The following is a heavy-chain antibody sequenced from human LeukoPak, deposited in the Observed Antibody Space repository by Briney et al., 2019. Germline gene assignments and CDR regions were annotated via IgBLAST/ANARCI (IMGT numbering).Heavy chain of an antibody. Sequence: GGSLRLSCAASGFTFNRHWMTWVRQAPGKGLEWISNVNPDMSEKNYVESVKGRFTISRDKVKNTLYLQMNSLRGDDTAVYYCASDGLPVALDKWGQGTLVTVSS. D-gene: IGHD2-2*01. V-gene: IGHV3-7*01. CDR3: ASDGLPVALDK. J-gene: IGHJ4*02. CDR2: VNPDMSEK. CDR1: GFTFNRHW.